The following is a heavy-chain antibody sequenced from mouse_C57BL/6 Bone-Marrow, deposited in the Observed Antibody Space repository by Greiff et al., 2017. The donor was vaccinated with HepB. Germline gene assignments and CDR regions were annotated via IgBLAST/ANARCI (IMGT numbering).Heavy chain of an antibody. D-gene: IGHD4-1*01. J-gene: IGHJ2*01. CDR2: IDPSDSYT. Sequence: QVQLQQPGAELVKPGAPVKLSCKASGYTFTSYWMQWVKQRPGQGLEWIGEIDPSDSYTNYNQKFKGKATLTVDTSSSTAYMQLSSLTSEDSAVYYCANWDSASFDYWGQGATLTVST. CDR3: ANWDSASFDY. V-gene: IGHV1-50*01. CDR1: GYTFTSYW.